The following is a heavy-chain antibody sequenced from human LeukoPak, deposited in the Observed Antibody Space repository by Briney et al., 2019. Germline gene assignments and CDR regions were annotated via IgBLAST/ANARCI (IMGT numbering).Heavy chain of an antibody. CDR2: VQPDGSAK. CDR3: ARDFFGWSSLGH. J-gene: IGHJ1*01. CDR1: GFTFRSNW. Sequence: TGGSLRLSCAASGFTFRSNWMNWVRQAPGKGLEGVAHVQPDGSAKIYADSVKGRFTISRDNAKDSVYLQMNSLRVEDTAVYYCARDFFGWSSLGHWGQGTLVTVSS. D-gene: IGHD6-19*01. V-gene: IGHV3-7*01.